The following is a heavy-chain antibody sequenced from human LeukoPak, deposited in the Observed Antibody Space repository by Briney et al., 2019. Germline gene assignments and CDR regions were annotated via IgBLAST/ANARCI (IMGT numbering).Heavy chain of an antibody. CDR1: GFTFXXYS. V-gene: IGHV3-48*01. CDR2: ISGSSSTI. D-gene: IGHD3-22*01. J-gene: IGHJ4*02. Sequence: GFTFXXYSMXXVRQAPGKGLEWGSYISGSSSTIYYADSVKGRFTISRDNGKNTLYLQMNSLRAEDTAVYYCARGSTYYDSSGQVPFDYWGQGTLVTVSS. CDR3: ARGSTYYDSSGQVPFDY.